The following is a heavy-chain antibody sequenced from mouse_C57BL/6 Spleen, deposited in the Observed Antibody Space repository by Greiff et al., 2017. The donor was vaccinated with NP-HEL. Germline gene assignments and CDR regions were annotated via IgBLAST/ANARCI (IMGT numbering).Heavy chain of an antibody. CDR1: GYTFTDYE. J-gene: IGHJ4*01. V-gene: IGHV1-15*01. CDR2: IDPETGGT. D-gene: IGHD4-1*01. Sequence: VQLMESGAELVRPGASVTLSCKASGYTFTDYEMHWVKQTPVHGLEWIGAIDPETGGTAYNQKFKGKAILTADKSSSTAYMELRSLTSEDSAVYYCAGTYYAMDYWGQGTSVTVSS. CDR3: AGTYYAMDY.